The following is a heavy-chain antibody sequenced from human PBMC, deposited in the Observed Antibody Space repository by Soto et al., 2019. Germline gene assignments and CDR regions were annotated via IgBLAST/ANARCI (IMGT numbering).Heavy chain of an antibody. V-gene: IGHV3-30-3*01. CDR2: ISYDGSNK. CDR3: ARDGYSSGVNYYGMDV. J-gene: IGHJ6*02. CDR1: GFTFSSYA. Sequence: QVQLVESGGGVVQPGRSLRLSCAASGFTFSSYAMHWVRQAPGKGLEWVAVISYDGSNKYYADSVKGRFTISRDNAKNSLYLQMNSLRAEDTAVYYCARDGYSSGVNYYGMDVWGQGTTVTVSS. D-gene: IGHD6-19*01.